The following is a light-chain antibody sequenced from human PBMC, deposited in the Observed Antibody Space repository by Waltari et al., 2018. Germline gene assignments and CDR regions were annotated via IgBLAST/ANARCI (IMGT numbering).Light chain of an antibody. J-gene: IGKJ1*01. V-gene: IGKV1-39*01. Sequence: DIRLTQSPSSLSASAGDRVTITCRASQSIRNFLNWYQQKPGKAPKLLIYDTFKLQSRVPPRFSGSGSGTDFTLTINSLQPDDFATYYCQQSRDTPRTFGQGTRVEIK. CDR1: QSIRNF. CDR2: DTF. CDR3: QQSRDTPRT.